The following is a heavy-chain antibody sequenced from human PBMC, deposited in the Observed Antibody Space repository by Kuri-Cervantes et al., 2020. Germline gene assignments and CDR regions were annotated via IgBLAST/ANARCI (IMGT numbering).Heavy chain of an antibody. V-gene: IGHV3-30-3*01. D-gene: IGHD6-19*01. CDR3: ATLYGSGAGVDY. CDR2: ISYDGSNK. Sequence: GESLKISCAASGFTFSSYAMHWVRQAPGKGLEWVAVISYDGSNKYYADSVKGRFTISRDNSKNTLYLQMNSLRAEDTAVYYCATLYGSGAGVDYWGQGTLVTVSS. CDR1: GFTFSSYA. J-gene: IGHJ4*02.